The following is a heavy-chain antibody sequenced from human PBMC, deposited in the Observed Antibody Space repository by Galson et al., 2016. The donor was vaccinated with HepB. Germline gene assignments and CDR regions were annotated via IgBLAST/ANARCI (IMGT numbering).Heavy chain of an antibody. CDR1: GVTFSNYA. Sequence: SLRLSCAASGVTFSNYAMHWVRQAPGKGLEWVAVISYDGSKTYYADSVKGRFTISRDNSKNTLYLQMNSLKTEDTAVYYCARDHTPGWQRLVPDYFDYVGQGTLVTVSS. D-gene: IGHD6-13*01. V-gene: IGHV3-30*04. CDR3: ARDHTPGWQRLVPDYFDY. J-gene: IGHJ4*02. CDR2: ISYDGSKT.